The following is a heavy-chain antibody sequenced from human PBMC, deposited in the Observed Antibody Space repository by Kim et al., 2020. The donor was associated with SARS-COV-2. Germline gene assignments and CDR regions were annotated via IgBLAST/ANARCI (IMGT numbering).Heavy chain of an antibody. J-gene: IGHJ6*02. CDR2: IYYSGST. V-gene: IGHV4-39*01. D-gene: IGHD2-21*02. Sequence: SETLSLTCTVSGGSISSSSYYWGWIRQPPGKGLEWIGSIYYSGSTYYNPSLKSRVTISVDTSKNQFSLKLSSVTAADTAVYYCARLVGAYCGGDCYPYYYYYCGMDVWGQGTTVTVSS. CDR3: ARLVGAYCGGDCYPYYYYYCGMDV. CDR1: GGSISSSSYY.